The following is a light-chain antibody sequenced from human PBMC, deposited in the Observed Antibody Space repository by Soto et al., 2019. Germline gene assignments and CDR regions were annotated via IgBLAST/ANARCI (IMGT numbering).Light chain of an antibody. Sequence: QTVVTQPASVSGSPGQSITISCTGTSSDVGSYNYVSWYQHHPGKAPRLMIYASSNRPSGVSHRFSGSRSGNTASLTISGLQAEDEADYYCSSYTSGSTLYVFGTGTKLTVL. CDR1: SSDVGSYNY. CDR3: SSYTSGSTLYV. CDR2: ASS. J-gene: IGLJ1*01. V-gene: IGLV2-14*01.